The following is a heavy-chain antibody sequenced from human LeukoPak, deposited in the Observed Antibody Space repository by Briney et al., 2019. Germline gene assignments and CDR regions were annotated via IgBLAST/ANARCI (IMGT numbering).Heavy chain of an antibody. CDR3: ARDPYSGSYWFDP. D-gene: IGHD1-26*01. CDR1: GGSFSGYY. Sequence: PSETLSLTCAVYGGSFSGYYWSWIRQPPGKGLEWIGEINHSGSTNYNPSLKSRVTISVDTSKNQFSLKLSSVTAADTAVYYCARDPYSGSYWFDPWGQGTLVTVYS. V-gene: IGHV4-34*01. J-gene: IGHJ5*02. CDR2: INHSGST.